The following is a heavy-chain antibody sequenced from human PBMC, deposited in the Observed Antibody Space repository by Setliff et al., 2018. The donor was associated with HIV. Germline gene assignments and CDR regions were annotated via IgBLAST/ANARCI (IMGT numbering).Heavy chain of an antibody. CDR1: GGSFSSYY. J-gene: IGHJ5*02. CDR2: FSPTGSP. CDR3: ARGAPRGRLRFPNWFDP. Sequence: PSETLSLTCAFYGGSFSSYYWNWIRQPPGKGLEWIGEFSPTGSPTYNPSLESRVTISVDTSKNQCSLKLRSLTAADTAIYYCARGAPRGRLRFPNWFDPWGQGTLVTVS. V-gene: IGHV4-34*01. D-gene: IGHD5-12*01.